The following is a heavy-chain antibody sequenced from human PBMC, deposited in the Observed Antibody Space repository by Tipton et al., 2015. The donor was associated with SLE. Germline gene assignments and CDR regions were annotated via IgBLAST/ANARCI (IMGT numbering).Heavy chain of an antibody. CDR2: IYPGDSDT. CDR3: ARRMVERYVSRNYYGMDV. D-gene: IGHD1-1*01. V-gene: IGHV5-51*03. CDR1: GYSFISYW. Sequence: QSGPEVKKPGESLKISCKASGYSFISYWIGWVRQMSGKGLEWMGIIYPGDSDTRYNPSFRGQVTISADMSISTAYLQWSSLQASDTAIYYCARRMVERYVSRNYYGMDVWGPGTTVIVSS. J-gene: IGHJ6*02.